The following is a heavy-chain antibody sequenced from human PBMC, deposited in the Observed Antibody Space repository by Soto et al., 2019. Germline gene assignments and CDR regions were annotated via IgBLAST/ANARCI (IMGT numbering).Heavy chain of an antibody. CDR3: AKTDGSRGVHFYYYYGMDV. CDR1: GGTFSSYA. V-gene: IGHV1-69*06. Sequence: QVQLVQSGAEVKKPGSSVKVSCKASGGTFSSYAISWVRQAPGQGLEWMGGIIPIFGTANYAQKFQGRVTITADKSTSTAYMELSSLRSEDTAVYYCAKTDGSRGVHFYYYYGMDVWGQGTTVTVSS. J-gene: IGHJ6*02. CDR2: IIPIFGTA. D-gene: IGHD2-8*02.